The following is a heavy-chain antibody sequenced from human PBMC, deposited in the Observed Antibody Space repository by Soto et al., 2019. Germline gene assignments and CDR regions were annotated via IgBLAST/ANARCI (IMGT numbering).Heavy chain of an antibody. CDR3: ARDQRDGYWFDP. CDR2: IYHSGST. V-gene: IGHV4-4*02. D-gene: IGHD3-10*01. Sequence: PSETLSLTCAVSGGSISSSNWWSWVRQPPGKGLEWIGEIYHSGSTNYNPSLKSRVTISVDKSKNQFSLKMTSMTAADTATYYCARDQRDGYWFDPWGQGTLVTVSS. J-gene: IGHJ5*02. CDR1: GGSISSSNW.